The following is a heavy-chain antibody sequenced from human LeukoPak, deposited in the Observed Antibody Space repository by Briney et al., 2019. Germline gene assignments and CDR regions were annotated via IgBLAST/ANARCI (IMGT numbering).Heavy chain of an antibody. Sequence: PSETLSLTCTVSGGSISSSSYYWGWIRQPPGKGLEWIGSIYYSGSTYYNPSLKSRVTISVDTSKNQFSLKLSSVTAADTAVYYCARERPSKSGWPSYYYYYMDVWGKGTTVTVSS. J-gene: IGHJ6*03. CDR2: IYYSGST. D-gene: IGHD3-3*01. CDR3: ARERPSKSGWPSYYYYYMDV. V-gene: IGHV4-39*07. CDR1: GGSISSSSYY.